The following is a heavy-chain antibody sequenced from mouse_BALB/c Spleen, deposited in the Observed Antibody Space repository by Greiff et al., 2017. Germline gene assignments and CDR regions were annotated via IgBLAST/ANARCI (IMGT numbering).Heavy chain of an antibody. CDR1: GYTFTSYW. CDR2: INPSNGRT. J-gene: IGHJ1*01. V-gene: IGHV1S81*02. Sequence: KQSCKASGYTFTSYWMHWVKQRPGQGLEWIGEINPSNGRTNYNEKFKSKATLTVDKSSSTAYMQLSSLTSEDSAVYYCARSGSYWYFDVWGAGTTVTVSS. CDR3: ARSGSYWYFDV.